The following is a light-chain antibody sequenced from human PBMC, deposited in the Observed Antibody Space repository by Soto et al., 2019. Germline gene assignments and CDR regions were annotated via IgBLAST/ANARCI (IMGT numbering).Light chain of an antibody. V-gene: IGKV1-5*01. CDR2: DVS. CDR1: QSFSSW. CDR3: QQYNTFWT. J-gene: IGKJ1*01. Sequence: DIQMTQSPSTLSASVGDGVTITCRASQSFSSWLAWYQQKPGKAPKLLIYDVSNLESGVPSRFSGSGSGTEFTLTISSLQPDDSATYYCQQYNTFWTFGQGTKVDIK.